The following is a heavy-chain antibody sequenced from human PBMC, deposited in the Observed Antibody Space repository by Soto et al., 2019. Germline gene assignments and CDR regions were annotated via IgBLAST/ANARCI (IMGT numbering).Heavy chain of an antibody. D-gene: IGHD3-16*01. CDR3: ARKPSGTGEFDY. V-gene: IGHV4-28*01. Sequence: QVQLQESGPGLVKPSDTLSLTCAVSGYSISSSNWWGWIRQPPGKGLEWIGYNYYSGSTYYNPSRKSRVTMSVDTSKNQFALKVTSVTAVDTAVYYCARKPSGTGEFDYWGQRTMVTVSS. CDR1: GYSISSSNW. CDR2: NYYSGST. J-gene: IGHJ4*02.